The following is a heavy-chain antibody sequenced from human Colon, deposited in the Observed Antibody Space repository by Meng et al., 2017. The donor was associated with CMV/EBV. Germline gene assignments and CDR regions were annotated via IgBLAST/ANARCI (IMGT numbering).Heavy chain of an antibody. V-gene: IGHV4-39*07. D-gene: IGHD1-14*01. Sequence: GSLRLSCTVSGGSISTSSYFWGWIRQPPGKGLEWIATIDYSGSTDYNPSLQRRVAMSVDPSKNQFSLNVTSVTAADTAVYYCMNRAYSQGQDFWGQGMLVTVSS. J-gene: IGHJ4*02. CDR3: MNRAYSQGQDF. CDR2: IDYSGST. CDR1: GGSISTSSYF.